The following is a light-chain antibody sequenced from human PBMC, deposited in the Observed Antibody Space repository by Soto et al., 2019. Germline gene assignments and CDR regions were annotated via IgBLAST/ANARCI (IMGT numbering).Light chain of an antibody. CDR3: SSYTSSSTLGV. CDR2: EVS. J-gene: IGLJ1*01. CDR1: RSDVGGYNY. Sequence: QSALTQPASVSGSPGQSITISCTGTRSDVGGYNYVSWYQQHPGKAPKLMIYEVSNRPSGVSNRFSGSKSGNTASLTISGLQAEDEADYYCSSYTSSSTLGVFGTRTKVTVL. V-gene: IGLV2-14*01.